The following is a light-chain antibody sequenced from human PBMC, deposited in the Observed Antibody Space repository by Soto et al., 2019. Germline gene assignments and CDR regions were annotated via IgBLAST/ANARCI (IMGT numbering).Light chain of an antibody. J-gene: IGKJ3*01. CDR1: QSINSRY. Sequence: EIVLTQSPGTLSLSPGERATLSCRASQSINSRYFAWYQQKPGQAPRLLIYGASSRATGIPDRFSGSGSGTDFTLTSSRLEPEDFAVYYCQQFGSSPGFTFGPGTKVDIK. V-gene: IGKV3-20*01. CDR3: QQFGSSPGFT. CDR2: GAS.